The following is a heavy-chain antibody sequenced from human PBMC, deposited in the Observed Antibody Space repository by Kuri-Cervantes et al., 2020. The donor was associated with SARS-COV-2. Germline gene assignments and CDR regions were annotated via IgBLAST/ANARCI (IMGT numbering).Heavy chain of an antibody. Sequence: ASVKVSCKASGYTFTSYDINWVRQATGQGPEWMGWMNPNSGNTGYAQKFQGGVTMTRNTSISTAYMELSSLRSEDTAVYYCARGTTVVKVDIWGQGTMVTVSS. CDR1: GYTFTSYD. V-gene: IGHV1-8*01. D-gene: IGHD4-23*01. CDR3: ARGTTVVKVDI. J-gene: IGHJ3*02. CDR2: MNPNSGNT.